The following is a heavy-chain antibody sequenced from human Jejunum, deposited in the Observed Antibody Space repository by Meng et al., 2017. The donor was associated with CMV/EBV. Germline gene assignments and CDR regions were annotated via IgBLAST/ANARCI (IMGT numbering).Heavy chain of an antibody. Sequence: FTFSDDAMHWVRQAPGKGVEWVAFIRYNGNKRFYADSVKSRFTISRDNSNSTLYLQMNSLRAEDTAVYYCAKVVRSGDYYYGMDVWGLGTTVTVSS. CDR1: FTFSDDA. D-gene: IGHD3-10*01. V-gene: IGHV3-30*02. CDR3: AKVVRSGDYYYGMDV. CDR2: IRYNGNKR. J-gene: IGHJ6*02.